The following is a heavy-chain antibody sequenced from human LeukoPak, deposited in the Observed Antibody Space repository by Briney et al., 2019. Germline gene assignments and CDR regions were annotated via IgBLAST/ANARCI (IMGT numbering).Heavy chain of an antibody. D-gene: IGHD6-13*01. V-gene: IGHV4-59*08. CDR3: ARHTPRGSSLVYFDY. CDR1: GGSISNYY. J-gene: IGHJ4*02. CDR2: IYDTGST. Sequence: PSETLSLTCTVSGGSISNYYWSWIRQPPGKGLEWIGYIYDTGSTNYNPSLKGRVTISVDTSKNQFSLKLSSVTAADTAVYYCARHTPRGSSLVYFDYWGQGTLVTVSS.